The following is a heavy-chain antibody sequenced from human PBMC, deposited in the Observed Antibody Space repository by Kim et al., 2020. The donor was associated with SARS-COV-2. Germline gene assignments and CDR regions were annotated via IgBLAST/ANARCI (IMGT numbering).Heavy chain of an antibody. V-gene: IGHV3-48*02. D-gene: IGHD2-2*01. Sequence: GGSLRLSCAASGFTFSSYSMNWVRQAPGKGLEWVSYISSSSSTIYYADSVKGRFTISRDNAKNSLYLQMNSLRDEDTAVYYCARWVVVPAAIGGSLPIGYYYYYGMDVWGQGTTVTVSS. CDR3: ARWVVVPAAIGGSLPIGYYYYYGMDV. CDR1: GFTFSSYS. J-gene: IGHJ6*02. CDR2: ISSSSSTI.